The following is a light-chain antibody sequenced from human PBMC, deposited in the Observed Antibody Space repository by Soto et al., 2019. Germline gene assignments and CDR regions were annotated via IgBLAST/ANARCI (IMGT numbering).Light chain of an antibody. CDR3: QQYDNLPIT. CDR2: DAS. J-gene: IGKJ5*01. V-gene: IGKV1-33*01. Sequence: DIQMTQSPSSLSASVGDRVTITCQASQDISNYLNWYQQKQGKXXKXXIYDASNLETGAPSRFSGSGSGTDFTFTISSLQPEDIETYYCQQYDNLPITFGQGTRLENK. CDR1: QDISNY.